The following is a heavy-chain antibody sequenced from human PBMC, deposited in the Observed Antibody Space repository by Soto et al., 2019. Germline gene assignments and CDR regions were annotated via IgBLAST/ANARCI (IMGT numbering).Heavy chain of an antibody. Sequence: ASVKVSCKASGYTFTSYDINWVRQATGQGLEWMGWMNPNSGNTGYAQKFQGRVTMTRNTSISTAYMELSSLRSEDTAVYYCARGRRTISGVVIISGPRSGKYYFDYWGQGTLVTVSS. CDR1: GYTFTSYD. D-gene: IGHD3-3*01. CDR3: ARGRRTISGVVIISGPRSGKYYFDY. CDR2: MNPNSGNT. V-gene: IGHV1-8*01. J-gene: IGHJ4*02.